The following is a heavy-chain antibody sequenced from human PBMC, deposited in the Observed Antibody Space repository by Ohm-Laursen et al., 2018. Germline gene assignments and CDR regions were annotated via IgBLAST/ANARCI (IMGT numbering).Heavy chain of an antibody. V-gene: IGHV3-7*01. J-gene: IGHJ4*02. CDR1: GFTMRNYW. Sequence: SLRLSCAASGFTMRNYWMSWVRQAPGKGLEWVANIKPDASEEHYVDPVKGRFTISRDNANNSVYLQMNSLRAEDTAVYYCARDPPEDSSWYADYWGQGTLVTVSP. CDR2: IKPDASEE. CDR3: ARDPPEDSSWYADY. D-gene: IGHD6-13*01.